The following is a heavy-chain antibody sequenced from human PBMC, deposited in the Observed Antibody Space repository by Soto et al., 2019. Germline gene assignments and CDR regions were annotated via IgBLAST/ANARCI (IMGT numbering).Heavy chain of an antibody. CDR1: GGSISSSSYY. J-gene: IGHJ5*02. Sequence: PSETLSLTCTVSGGSISSSSYYWGWIRQPPGKGLEWIGSIYYSGSPYYNPSLKSRVTISVDTSKNQFSLKLSSVTAADTAVYYCARERPDGARLDPWGQGTLVPV. D-gene: IGHD6-6*01. CDR2: IYYSGSP. CDR3: ARERPDGARLDP. V-gene: IGHV4-39*07.